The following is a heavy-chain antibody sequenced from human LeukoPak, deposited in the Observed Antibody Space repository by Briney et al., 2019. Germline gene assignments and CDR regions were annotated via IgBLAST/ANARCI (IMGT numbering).Heavy chain of an antibody. CDR2: IYSGGST. Sequence: GGSLRLSCAASGFTVSSNYMSWVRQAPGKGLEWVSVIYSGGSTYYADSVKGRFTISRDNSKNTLYLQMNSLRAEDTAVFYCAKDAEVTSITMPGYFWGQGTPVTVSS. V-gene: IGHV3-66*01. CDR1: GFTVSSNY. CDR3: AKDAEVTSITMPGYF. D-gene: IGHD3-10*01. J-gene: IGHJ4*02.